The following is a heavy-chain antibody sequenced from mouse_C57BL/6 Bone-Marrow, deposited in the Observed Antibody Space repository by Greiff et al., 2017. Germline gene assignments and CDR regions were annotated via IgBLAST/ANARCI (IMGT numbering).Heavy chain of an antibody. Sequence: QVQLQQPGAELVRPGSSVKLSCKASGYTFTSYWMDWVKQRPGQGLEWIGNIYPSDSETHYNQKFKDKATLTVDKSSSTAYMQLSSLTSEDSAVYYCARRRDYYGSSYSGYAMDYGGQGTSVTVSS. D-gene: IGHD1-1*01. J-gene: IGHJ4*01. CDR1: GYTFTSYW. CDR2: IYPSDSET. CDR3: ARRRDYYGSSYSGYAMDY. V-gene: IGHV1-61*01.